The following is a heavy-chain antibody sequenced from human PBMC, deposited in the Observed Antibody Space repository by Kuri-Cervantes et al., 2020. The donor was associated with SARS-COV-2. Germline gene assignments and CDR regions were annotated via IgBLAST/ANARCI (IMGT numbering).Heavy chain of an antibody. Sequence: GESLKISCAASGFTFSSYAMSWVRQAPGKGLEWVSAIGSSGGSTYYADSVKGRFTISRDNSKNTLYLQMNSLRAEDTAVYYCAKEIRATTRFVAFDIWGQGTMVTVSS. CDR2: IGSSGGST. V-gene: IGHV3-23*01. CDR1: GFTFSSYA. J-gene: IGHJ3*02. D-gene: IGHD1-26*01. CDR3: AKEIRATTRFVAFDI.